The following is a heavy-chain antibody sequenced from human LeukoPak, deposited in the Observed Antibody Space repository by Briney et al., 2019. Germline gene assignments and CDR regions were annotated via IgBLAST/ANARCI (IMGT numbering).Heavy chain of an antibody. Sequence: PGGSLRLSCVGSGFTFGTYEMGWVRQAPGKGLEWISYIGHDGATTYYADSVKGRFTISRDNAKNSLYLQMNSLRAEDTAVYYCSREAFGYGDIDFDYWGQGTLVTVSS. CDR2: IGHDGATT. D-gene: IGHD4-17*01. V-gene: IGHV3-48*03. CDR3: SREAFGYGDIDFDY. CDR1: GFTFGTYE. J-gene: IGHJ4*02.